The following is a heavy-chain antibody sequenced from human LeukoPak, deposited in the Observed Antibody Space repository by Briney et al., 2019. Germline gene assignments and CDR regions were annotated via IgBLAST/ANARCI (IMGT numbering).Heavy chain of an antibody. V-gene: IGHV3-23*01. J-gene: IGHJ4*02. CDR2: MSASGGST. CDR3: ANLVGYYYGSGSSVRLFDY. D-gene: IGHD3-10*01. CDR1: GFTFSSYA. Sequence: GGSLRLSCAASGFTFSSYAMSWVRQAPGKGLEWVSAMSASGGSTYYADSVKGRFTISRDNSKKTLYLQMNSLRAEDTAVYYCANLVGYYYGSGSSVRLFDYWGQGTLVTASS.